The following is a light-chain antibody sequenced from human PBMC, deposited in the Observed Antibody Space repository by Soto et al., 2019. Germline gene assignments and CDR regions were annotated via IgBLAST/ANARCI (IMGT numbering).Light chain of an antibody. CDR3: QQTYSTPT. V-gene: IGKV1-39*01. Sequence: DIPMTQSPSSLSASVGDRVTITCRASQSISTNLNWYQQRPGKAPNLLMYGASTLQSGVSSRFSGSGSGTDFTLTISTLQPDDFATYYCQQTYSTPTFGQGTKVEIK. CDR1: QSISTN. CDR2: GAS. J-gene: IGKJ1*01.